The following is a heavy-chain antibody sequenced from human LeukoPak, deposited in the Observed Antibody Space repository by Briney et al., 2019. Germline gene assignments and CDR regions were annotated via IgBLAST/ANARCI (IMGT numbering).Heavy chain of an antibody. Sequence: PSETLSLTCAVYGGSFSGYYWSWIRQPPGKGLEWIGEINHSGSTNYNPSLKSRVTISVDTSKNQFSLKLSSVTAADTAVYYCARVGYSSSWYSPKYFQHWGQGTLVTVSS. CDR3: ARVGYSSSWYSPKYFQH. V-gene: IGHV4-34*01. J-gene: IGHJ1*01. CDR1: GGSFSGYY. CDR2: INHSGST. D-gene: IGHD6-13*01.